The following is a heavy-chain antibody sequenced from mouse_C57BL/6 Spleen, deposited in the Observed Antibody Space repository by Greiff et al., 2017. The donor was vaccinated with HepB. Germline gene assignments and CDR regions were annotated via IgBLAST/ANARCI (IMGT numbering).Heavy chain of an antibody. J-gene: IGHJ4*01. CDR1: GFSFNTYA. Sequence: EVMLVESGGGLVQPKGSLKLSCAASGFSFNTYAMNWVRQAPGKGLEWVARIRSKSNNYATYYADSVKDRFTISRDDSESMLYLQMNNLKTEDTAMYYCVWGFLYAMDYWGQGTSVTVSS. V-gene: IGHV10-1*01. CDR2: IRSKSNNYAT. CDR3: VWGFLYAMDY.